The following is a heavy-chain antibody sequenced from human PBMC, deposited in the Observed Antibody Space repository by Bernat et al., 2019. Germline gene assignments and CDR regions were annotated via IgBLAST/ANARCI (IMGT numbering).Heavy chain of an antibody. D-gene: IGHD2-21*02. J-gene: IGHJ4*02. CDR3: ARDLASTAFWEFDY. Sequence: QVQLAQPGAEVKKPGASVKVSCKASRHIFPHYFIQWVRQAPGQGLEWMGRINSDTGVTTYTQKFKGRVTMTRDTSISTAYMELSSLTSDDTAVYYCARDLASTAFWEFDYWGRGTQVTVSS. CDR1: RHIFPHYF. V-gene: IGHV1-2*06. CDR2: INSDTGVT.